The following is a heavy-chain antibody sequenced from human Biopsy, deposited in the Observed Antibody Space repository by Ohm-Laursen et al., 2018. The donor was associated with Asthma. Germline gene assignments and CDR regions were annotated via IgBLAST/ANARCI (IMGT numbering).Heavy chain of an antibody. D-gene: IGHD1-26*01. V-gene: IGHV3-9*01. Sequence: SLRLSCAASGFTFDDYAMHWVRQAPGKGLEWVSGISWNSGSIGYADSVKGRFTISRDNAKNSLYLQMNSLRAEDTALYYCAKGEWELLESNFDYWGQGTLVTVSS. CDR2: ISWNSGSI. CDR3: AKGEWELLESNFDY. CDR1: GFTFDDYA. J-gene: IGHJ4*02.